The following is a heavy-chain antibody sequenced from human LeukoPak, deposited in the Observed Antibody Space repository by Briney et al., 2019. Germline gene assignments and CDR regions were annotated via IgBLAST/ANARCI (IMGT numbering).Heavy chain of an antibody. Sequence: SETLSLTCTVSGGSISSVTYYWTWIRQPPGKGLERIGYVDHTGSTNFNPSLNGRVSISRDTTKNLFSLRLRSVTAADTAVYFCARGRVSSSTWYSTYYYYFYMDVWGKGTTVTVSS. CDR2: VDHTGST. J-gene: IGHJ6*03. V-gene: IGHV4-61*03. D-gene: IGHD1-1*01. CDR1: GGSISSVTYY. CDR3: ARGRVSSSTWYSTYYYYFYMDV.